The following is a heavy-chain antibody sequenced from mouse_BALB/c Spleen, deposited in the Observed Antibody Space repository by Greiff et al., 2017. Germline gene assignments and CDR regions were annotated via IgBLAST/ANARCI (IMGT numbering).Heavy chain of an antibody. J-gene: IGHJ3*01. CDR3: ARGRYDTWFAY. CDR2: IYPGDGDT. V-gene: IGHV1-87*01. Sequence: VKLVESGAELARPGASVKLSCKASGYTFTSYWMQWVKQRPGQGLEWIGAIYPGDGDTRYTQKFKGKATLTADKSSSTAYMQLSSLASEDSAVYYCARGRYDTWFAYWGQGTLVTVSA. D-gene: IGHD2-14*01. CDR1: GYTFTSYW.